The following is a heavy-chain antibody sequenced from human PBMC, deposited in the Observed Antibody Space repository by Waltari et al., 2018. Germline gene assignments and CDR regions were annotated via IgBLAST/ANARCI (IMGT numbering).Heavy chain of an antibody. V-gene: IGHV4-34*01. J-gene: IGHJ4*02. CDR1: GGSFSGYY. CDR3: ARGRTYYDFWSGSTRYFDY. Sequence: QVQLQQWGAGLLKPSETLSLTCAVYGGSFSGYYWSWIRQPPGKGLEWIGEINHSGSTNHNPSLKSRVTITVDTSKNQFSLKLSSVTAADTAVYYCARGRTYYDFWSGSTRYFDYWGQGTLVTVSS. CDR2: INHSGST. D-gene: IGHD3-3*01.